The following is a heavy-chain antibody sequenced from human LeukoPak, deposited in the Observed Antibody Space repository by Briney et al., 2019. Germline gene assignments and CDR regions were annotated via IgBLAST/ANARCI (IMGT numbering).Heavy chain of an antibody. V-gene: IGHV3-49*04. CDR3: TRGGGASGVYYYYMDV. D-gene: IGHD3-16*01. J-gene: IGHJ6*03. CDR1: GFTFGDHA. Sequence: PGGSLRLSCAGSGFTFGDHAMSWVRQAPGKGLEWISFIRSKPTGGTTEYVASVKGRFTISRDDSKSVAYLQMNNLKTEDTAVYYCTRGGGASGVYYYYMDVWAMGPRSPSP. CDR2: IRSKPTGGTT.